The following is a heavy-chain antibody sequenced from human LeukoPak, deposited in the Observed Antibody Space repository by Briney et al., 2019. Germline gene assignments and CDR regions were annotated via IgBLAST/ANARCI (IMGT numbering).Heavy chain of an antibody. CDR2: INPHSGGT. CDR1: GCTFTSYY. Sequence: ASVKVSCKASGCTFTSYYIHWVRQAPGQGLEWMGWINPHSGGTNYAQRFLGRVTMTRDTSISTAYMELSRLRSDDTAVYYCARAPYTSGCPGDYWGQGTLVTVSS. D-gene: IGHD6-19*01. J-gene: IGHJ4*02. V-gene: IGHV1-2*02. CDR3: ARAPYTSGCPGDY.